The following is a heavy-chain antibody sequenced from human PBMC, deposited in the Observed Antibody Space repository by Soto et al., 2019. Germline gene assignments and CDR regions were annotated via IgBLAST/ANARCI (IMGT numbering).Heavy chain of an antibody. D-gene: IGHD3-22*01. Sequence: QVQFVQSGAEVKKPGASVKVSCKTPGYTFTSYNIHWVRQAPGQRPAWRGWINGGNGNTRYSQKFQGRLTLTRDTPGNTAYLELNSLISEDTAVYYCATPKDYDGCLDSWGQGTLVTVSS. CDR3: ATPKDYDGCLDS. CDR2: INGGNGNT. CDR1: GYTFTSYN. J-gene: IGHJ4*02. V-gene: IGHV1-3*01.